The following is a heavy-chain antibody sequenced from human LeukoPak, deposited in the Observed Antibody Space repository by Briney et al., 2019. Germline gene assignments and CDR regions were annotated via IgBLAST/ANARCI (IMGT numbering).Heavy chain of an antibody. Sequence: PSETLSLTCAVSGYSISSGYYWGWIRQPPGKGLEWIGSIYHSGNTNYNPSLKSRVTISVYTSKNQFSLKVSSVTAADTALYYCARWYSSSGYLDYWGQGTLVTVSS. V-gene: IGHV4-38-2*01. CDR2: IYHSGNT. J-gene: IGHJ4*02. D-gene: IGHD6-6*01. CDR3: ARWYSSSGYLDY. CDR1: GYSISSGYY.